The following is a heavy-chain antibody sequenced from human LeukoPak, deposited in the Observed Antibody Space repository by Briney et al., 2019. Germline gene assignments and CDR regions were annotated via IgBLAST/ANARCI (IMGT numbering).Heavy chain of an antibody. CDR3: ANNYYDSSGYYARGEYFDY. CDR2: IIPILGIA. D-gene: IGHD3-22*01. CDR1: GGTFSSYA. Sequence: SVKVSCKASGGTFSSYAISWVRQAPGQGLEWMGRIIPILGIANYAQKFQGRVTITADKSTSTAYMELRSLRSEDTAVYYCANNYYDSSGYYARGEYFDYWGQGTLVTVSS. J-gene: IGHJ4*02. V-gene: IGHV1-69*04.